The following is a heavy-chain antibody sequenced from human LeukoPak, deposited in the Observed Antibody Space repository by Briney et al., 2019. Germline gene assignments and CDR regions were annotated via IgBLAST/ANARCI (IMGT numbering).Heavy chain of an antibody. J-gene: IGHJ4*02. CDR3: ARATGYSSGWYSVVC. CDR2: FDPEDGET. Sequence: ASVKVSCKVSGYTLTELSMHWVRQAPGKGLEWMGGFDPEDGETIYAQKFQGRVTMTRDTSISTAYMELSRLRSDDTAVYYCARATGYSSGWYSVVCWGQGTLVTVSS. V-gene: IGHV1-24*01. D-gene: IGHD6-19*01. CDR1: GYTLTELS.